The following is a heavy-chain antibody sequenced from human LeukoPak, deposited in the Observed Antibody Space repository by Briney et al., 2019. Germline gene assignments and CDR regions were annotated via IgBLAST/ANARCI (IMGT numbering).Heavy chain of an antibody. V-gene: IGHV3-11*01. Sequence: GGSLRLSCAASGFIFSDYYMSWIRQAPGKGLEWVSYISSSGSSIYYADSVKGRFTISRDNAKKSQYLQMNSLRAEDTAVYYCARGGITMVRGVIIRDSYYYYMDVWGKGTTVTVSS. CDR3: ARGGITMVRGVIIRDSYYYYMDV. J-gene: IGHJ6*03. D-gene: IGHD3-10*01. CDR2: ISSSGSSI. CDR1: GFIFSDYY.